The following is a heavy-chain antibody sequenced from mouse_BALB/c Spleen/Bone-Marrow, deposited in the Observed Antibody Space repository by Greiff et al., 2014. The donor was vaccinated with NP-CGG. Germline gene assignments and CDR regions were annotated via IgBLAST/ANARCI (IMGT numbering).Heavy chain of an antibody. V-gene: IGHV14-3*02. D-gene: IGHD1-1*01. CDR1: GFNIKDTY. Sequence: EVKLMESGAELVKPGASVKLSCTAPGFNIKDTYMHWVKQRPEQSLEWIGRIDPANGNTKYDPKFQGKATITADTSSNTAYLQLSSLTSEDTAVYYCASYYYGSSLFTYWGQGTLVTVSA. J-gene: IGHJ3*01. CDR2: IDPANGNT. CDR3: ASYYYGSSLFTY.